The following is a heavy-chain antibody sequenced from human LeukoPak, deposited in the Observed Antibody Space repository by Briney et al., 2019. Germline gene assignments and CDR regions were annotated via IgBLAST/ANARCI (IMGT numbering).Heavy chain of an antibody. J-gene: IGHJ3*02. D-gene: IGHD2-21*01. CDR1: GGSISSGSYY. Sequence: PSETLSLTCTVSGGSISSGSYYWSWIRQPAGKGLEWIGRIYASGSTNYNPSLKSRVTISVDTSKNQFSLKLTSVTAADTAVYYYARHAHCGGDCNDAFDIWGQGTMVSVSS. V-gene: IGHV4-61*02. CDR3: ARHAHCGGDCNDAFDI. CDR2: IYASGST.